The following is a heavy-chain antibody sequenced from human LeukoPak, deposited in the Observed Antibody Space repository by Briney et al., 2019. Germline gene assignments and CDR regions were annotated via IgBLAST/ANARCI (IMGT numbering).Heavy chain of an antibody. J-gene: IGHJ4*02. CDR1: GFNFRDHW. CDR2: IKNDGSET. Sequence: GGSLRLSCAVSGFNFRDHWMDWVRQAPGKGLEWVGHIKNDGSETYYLDSLKGRFSISRDNTNNTLYLQMNSLRVEDTAVYYCVKNDGWFHLAQWGQGTLVTVSS. V-gene: IGHV3-7*03. CDR3: VKNDGWFHLAQ. D-gene: IGHD6-19*01.